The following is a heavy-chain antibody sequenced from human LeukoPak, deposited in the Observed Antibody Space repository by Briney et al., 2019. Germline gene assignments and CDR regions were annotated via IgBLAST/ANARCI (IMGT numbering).Heavy chain of an antibody. V-gene: IGHV3-23*01. CDR3: AKDFGAYCSGGSCCVPYAFDI. D-gene: IGHD2-15*01. CDR1: GFTFSSYA. CDR2: ISGSGGST. Sequence: GGSLRLSCAASGFTFSSYAMSWVRQAPGKGLEWVSAISGSGGSTYYADSVKGRFTISRDNSKNTLYLQMNSLRAEDTAVYYCAKDFGAYCSGGSCCVPYAFDIWGQGTMVTVSS. J-gene: IGHJ3*02.